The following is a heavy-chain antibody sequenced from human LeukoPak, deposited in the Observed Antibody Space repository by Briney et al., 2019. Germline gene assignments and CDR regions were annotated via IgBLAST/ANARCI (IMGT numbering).Heavy chain of an antibody. CDR3: AXXXXXAXAGXXXKAXYYYYYGMDV. D-gene: IGHD6-13*01. J-gene: IGHJ6*02. CDR2: INHSGST. V-gene: IGHV4-34*01. CDR1: GGSFSGYY. Sequence: SETLSLTCAVYGGSFSGYYWSWIRQPPGKGLEWIGEINHSGSTNYNPSLKSRVTISVDTSKNQFSLKLSSVTAADTAVYYCAXXXXXAXAGXXXKAXYYYYYGMDVWGQGTTVTVSS.